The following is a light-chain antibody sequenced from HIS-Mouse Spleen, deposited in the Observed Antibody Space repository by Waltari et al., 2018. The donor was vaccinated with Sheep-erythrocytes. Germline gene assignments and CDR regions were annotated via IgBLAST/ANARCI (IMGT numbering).Light chain of an antibody. CDR3: CSYAGSSTWV. CDR2: EGS. Sequence: QSALTQPRSVSGSPGQSVTISCTGPRSDVGGYNYVSWYQQHPGKAPKLMIYEGSKRPSGVSNRFSGSKSGNTASLTISGLQAEDEADYYCCSYAGSSTWVFGGGTKLTVL. CDR1: RSDVGGYNY. V-gene: IGLV2-23*01. J-gene: IGLJ3*02.